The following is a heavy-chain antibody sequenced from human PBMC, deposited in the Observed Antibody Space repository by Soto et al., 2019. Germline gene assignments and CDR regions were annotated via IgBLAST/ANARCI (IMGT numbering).Heavy chain of an antibody. J-gene: IGHJ4*02. CDR3: AKCHYYDSSGYCGY. V-gene: IGHV3-23*01. Sequence: EVQLLESGGGLVQPGGSLRLSCAASGFTFSSYAMSWVRQAPGKGLEWVSAISGSGGSTYYADSVKGRFTISRDNSKNTLYLQMNSLRADDTAVYYCAKCHYYDSSGYCGYWGQGTLVTVSS. D-gene: IGHD3-22*01. CDR1: GFTFSSYA. CDR2: ISGSGGST.